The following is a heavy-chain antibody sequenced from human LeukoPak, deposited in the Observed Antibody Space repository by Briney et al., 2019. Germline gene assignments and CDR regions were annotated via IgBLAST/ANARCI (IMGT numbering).Heavy chain of an antibody. J-gene: IGHJ5*02. V-gene: IGHV4-61*02. CDR3: VKESPGWFDP. Sequence: SETLSLTCTVSGGSISSGSYYWSWIRQPAGKGLEWIGRIYTSGSTNYNPSLKSRVTISVDTSKNKFSLKLSSVTAADTAVYYCVKESPGWFDPWGQGTLVTVSS. D-gene: IGHD7-27*01. CDR1: GGSISSGSYY. CDR2: IYTSGST.